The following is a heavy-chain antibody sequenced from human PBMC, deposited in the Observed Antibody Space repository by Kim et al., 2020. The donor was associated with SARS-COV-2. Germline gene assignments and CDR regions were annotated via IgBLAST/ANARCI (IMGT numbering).Heavy chain of an antibody. CDR2: VYTSGST. CDR1: GGSISGYY. D-gene: IGHD2-2*01. Sequence: SETLSLTCTASGGSISGYYWSWIRQPAGKGPEWIGHVYTSGSTQYNPSLRSRVTMSVDASKNQFSLKMSSVTAADTAVYYCARGGASSKYFDLWGRGTLVTASP. V-gene: IGHV4-4*07. CDR3: ARGGASSKYFDL. J-gene: IGHJ2*01.